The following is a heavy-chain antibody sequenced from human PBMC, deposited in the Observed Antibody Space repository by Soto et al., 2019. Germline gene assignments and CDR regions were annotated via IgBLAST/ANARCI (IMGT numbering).Heavy chain of an antibody. CDR3: AHRPHSSSSRGGDFDY. CDR2: IYWDDDK. D-gene: IGHD6-6*01. V-gene: IGHV2-5*02. J-gene: IGHJ4*02. Sequence: QITLKESGPTLVKPTQTLTLTCTFSGFSLSTSGVGVGWIRQPPGKALEWLALIYWDDDKRYSPSLKSRLTITKDTSKNQVVLTMTNMDPVDTATYYCAHRPHSSSSRGGDFDYWGQGTLVTVSS. CDR1: GFSLSTSGVG.